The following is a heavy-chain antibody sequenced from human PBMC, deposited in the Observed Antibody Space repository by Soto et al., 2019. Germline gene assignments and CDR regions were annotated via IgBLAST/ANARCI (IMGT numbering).Heavy chain of an antibody. CDR3: ARDDRSMVRGGTHFDY. CDR1: GYTFTSYG. CDR2: ISAYNGNT. V-gene: IGHV1-18*01. Sequence: GASVKVSCKASGYTFTSYGISWVRQAPGQGLEWMGWISAYNGNTNYAQKLQGRVTMTTDTSTSTAYMELRSLRSDDTAVYYCARDDRSMVRGGTHFDYWGQGTLVTVPQ. D-gene: IGHD3-10*01. J-gene: IGHJ4*02.